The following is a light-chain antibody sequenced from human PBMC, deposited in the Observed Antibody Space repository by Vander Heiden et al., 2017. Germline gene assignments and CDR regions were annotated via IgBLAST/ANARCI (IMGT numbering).Light chain of an antibody. Sequence: DVMMHQPPDSLAVSLGERATINCKSSQSVLYSSNNKNYLAWYQQKPGQPPKLLIYWASTRESGVPDRFSGSGSGTDFTLTISSLQAEDVAVYYCQQYYSTPQTFGQGTKVEIK. V-gene: IGKV4-1*01. J-gene: IGKJ1*01. CDR2: WAS. CDR1: QSVLYSSNNKNY. CDR3: QQYYSTPQT.